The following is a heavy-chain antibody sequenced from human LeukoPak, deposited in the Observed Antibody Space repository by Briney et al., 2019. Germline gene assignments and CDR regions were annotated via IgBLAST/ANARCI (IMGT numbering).Heavy chain of an antibody. CDR1: GVRFADHA. J-gene: IGHJ5*02. D-gene: IGHD1-1*01. Sequence: GGSLRLSCAASGVRFADHAMSCVRQAPGKGLEWVAGINWNAGTTGYRGSVKGRFTISRDNAKNSLYLQMNSLRAEDTALYYCARDSGNNWDANYFDAWGQGTLVTVSS. CDR3: ARDSGNNWDANYFDA. CDR2: INWNAGTT. V-gene: IGHV3-20*04.